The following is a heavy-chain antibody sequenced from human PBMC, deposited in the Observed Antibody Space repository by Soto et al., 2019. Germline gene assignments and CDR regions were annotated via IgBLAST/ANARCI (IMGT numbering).Heavy chain of an antibody. CDR2: ISVYSGNT. J-gene: IGHJ4*02. Sequence: WASVKVSCKSSGDTFTNYGFSWVRQAPGQGLEWMGWISVYSGNTNYAQNVQGRVTMTTDTSTSTAYMELRSLRSDDTAVYYCARDRSPYYYDSSGYPHYWGQGTLVTVSS. D-gene: IGHD3-22*01. V-gene: IGHV1-18*01. CDR1: GDTFTNYG. CDR3: ARDRSPYYYDSSGYPHY.